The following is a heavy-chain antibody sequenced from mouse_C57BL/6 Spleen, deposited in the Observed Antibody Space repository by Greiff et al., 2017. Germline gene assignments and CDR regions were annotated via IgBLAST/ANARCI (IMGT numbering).Heavy chain of an antibody. CDR3: ARNGSAGVEAMDY. CDR2: INPGSGGT. Sequence: QVQLQQSGAELVRPGTSVKVSCKASGYAFTNYLIEWVKQRPGQGLEWIGVINPGSGGTNYNEKFKGKATLTADKSSSTAYMQLSSLPSEASAVYFCARNGSAGVEAMDYWGQRTSVTVSS. J-gene: IGHJ4*01. D-gene: IGHD2-2*01. V-gene: IGHV1-54*01. CDR1: GYAFTNYL.